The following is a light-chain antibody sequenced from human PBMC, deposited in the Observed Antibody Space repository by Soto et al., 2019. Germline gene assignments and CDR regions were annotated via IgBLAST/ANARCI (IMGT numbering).Light chain of an antibody. CDR1: QSITNY. V-gene: IGKV1-39*01. CDR3: QQSHSIPYT. J-gene: IGKJ2*01. Sequence: DIQMTQSPSSLSASVGDGVTITCRASQSITNYLNWYQQKPGKAPKVLIYVASSLQSGVPSRFSGSGSGTDFTLTISSLQPEDFATYYCQQSHSIPYTFGQGTKLEIK. CDR2: VAS.